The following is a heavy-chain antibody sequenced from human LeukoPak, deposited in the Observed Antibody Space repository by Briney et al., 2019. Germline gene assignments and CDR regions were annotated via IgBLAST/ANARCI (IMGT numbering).Heavy chain of an antibody. CDR3: VKERGPFDAFDI. CDR1: GFTFSTYG. V-gene: IGHV3-33*06. CDR2: IWSDGNNK. J-gene: IGHJ3*02. Sequence: GGSLRLSCVATGFTFSTYGMHWVRQAPGKGLEWVAVIWSDGNNKFYADSVKGRFTFSRDNSRNTLSLQMNSLRAEDTAVYYCVKERGPFDAFDIWGQGTMVTVSS.